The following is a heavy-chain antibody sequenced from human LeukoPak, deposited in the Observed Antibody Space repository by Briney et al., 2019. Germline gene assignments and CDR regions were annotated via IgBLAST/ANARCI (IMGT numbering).Heavy chain of an antibody. J-gene: IGHJ4*02. Sequence: PSETLSLTCTVSGGSISDYYWTWIRQPAAKGLEWIGRIYPSGNTEFNPSLKSRVTMSLDTSKNQFSLNLRSVTAADTAVYYCARMFEHWGQGILVTVSS. CDR1: GGSISDYY. CDR3: ARMFEH. CDR2: IYPSGNT. V-gene: IGHV4-4*07.